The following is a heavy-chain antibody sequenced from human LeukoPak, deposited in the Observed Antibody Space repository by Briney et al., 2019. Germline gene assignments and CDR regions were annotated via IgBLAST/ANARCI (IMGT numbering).Heavy chain of an antibody. J-gene: IGHJ4*02. CDR1: GYTFTGYY. Sequence: GASVKVSCKASGYTFTGYYMHWVRQAPGQGLEWMGGINPNSGGTNYAQKFQGRVTMTRDTSISTAYMELSRLRSDDTAVYYCAGSLAARMYYFDYWGQGTLVTVSS. V-gene: IGHV1-2*02. D-gene: IGHD6-6*01. CDR2: INPNSGGT. CDR3: AGSLAARMYYFDY.